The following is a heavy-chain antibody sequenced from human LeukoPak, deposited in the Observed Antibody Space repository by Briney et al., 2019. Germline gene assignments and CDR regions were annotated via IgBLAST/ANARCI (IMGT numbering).Heavy chain of an antibody. Sequence: PSETLSLTCTVSVGALSSYYWSWIRQSLGKGLEWIGYIYSGRNTIYNPSLRGRVTMSLDTSKNQFSLKLNSVTAADTAVYYCARYDCSSATCYTWWFDPWGQGTLVTVSS. D-gene: IGHD2-2*02. CDR1: VGALSSYY. CDR2: IYSGRNT. J-gene: IGHJ5*02. V-gene: IGHV4-59*01. CDR3: ARYDCSSATCYTWWFDP.